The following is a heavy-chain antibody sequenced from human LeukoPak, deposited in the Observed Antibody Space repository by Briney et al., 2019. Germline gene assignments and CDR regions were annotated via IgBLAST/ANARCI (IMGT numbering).Heavy chain of an antibody. Sequence: TGRSLRLSCAASGFTFSSYGMHWVRQAPGKGLEWVAVIWYDGSNKYYADSVKGRFTISRDNSKNTLYLQMNSLRAEDTAVYYCARDGGYSYGSDYWGQGTLVTVSS. J-gene: IGHJ4*02. CDR2: IWYDGSNK. CDR3: ARDGGYSYGSDY. D-gene: IGHD5-18*01. V-gene: IGHV3-33*08. CDR1: GFTFSSYG.